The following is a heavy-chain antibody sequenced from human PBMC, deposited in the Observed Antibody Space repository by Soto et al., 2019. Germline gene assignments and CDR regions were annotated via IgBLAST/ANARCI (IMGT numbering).Heavy chain of an antibody. Sequence: QVQLVQSGADLKKPGASVKVSCKSSGYTFINYYVHWVRQAPGQGLEWMGWINPHSGDTEYSQKFQGRVTMTRDTSISTVFMELSRLTYDDTALDFCARQGEPYISPRDSYGMDVWGQGTSVTVSS. CDR2: INPHSGDT. V-gene: IGHV1-2*02. D-gene: IGHD3-16*01. CDR1: GYTFINYY. J-gene: IGHJ6*02. CDR3: ARQGEPYISPRDSYGMDV.